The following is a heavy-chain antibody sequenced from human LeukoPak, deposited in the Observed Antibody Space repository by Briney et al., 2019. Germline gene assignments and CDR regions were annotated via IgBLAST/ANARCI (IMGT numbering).Heavy chain of an antibody. Sequence: GASVKVSCKASGYTFTSYAMNWVRQAPGQGLEWMGWVNTNTGNPTYAQGFTGRFVFSLDTSVSTAYLQISSLKAEDTAVYYCARVWGPLYYDFWSGYPNDAFDIWGQGTMVTVSS. V-gene: IGHV7-4-1*02. CDR3: ARVWGPLYYDFWSGYPNDAFDI. J-gene: IGHJ3*02. CDR2: VNTNTGNP. D-gene: IGHD3-3*01. CDR1: GYTFTSYA.